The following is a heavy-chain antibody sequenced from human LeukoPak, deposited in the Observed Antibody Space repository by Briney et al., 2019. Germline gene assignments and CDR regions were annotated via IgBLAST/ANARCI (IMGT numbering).Heavy chain of an antibody. D-gene: IGHD6-19*01. CDR3: ARDPLTVAGSTNWFDP. Sequence: GASVKVSCKASRYTFTSYYMHWVRQAPGQGLEWMGIINPSGGSTSYAQKFQGRVTMTRDTSTSTVYMELSSLRSEDTAVYYCARDPLTVAGSTNWFDPWGQGTLVTVSS. V-gene: IGHV1-46*01. J-gene: IGHJ5*02. CDR1: RYTFTSYY. CDR2: INPSGGST.